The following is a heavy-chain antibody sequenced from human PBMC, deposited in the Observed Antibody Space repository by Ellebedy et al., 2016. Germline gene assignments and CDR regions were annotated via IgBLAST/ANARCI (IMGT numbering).Heavy chain of an antibody. CDR2: IYYSGST. J-gene: IGHJ4*02. CDR1: GGSISRSSYY. V-gene: IGHV4-61*05. D-gene: IGHD3-3*01. CDR3: ARILHGFLEPYYFDY. Sequence: SETLSLXCTVSGGSISRSSYYWGWIRQPPGKGLEWIGYIYYSGSTNYNPSLKSRVTISVDTSKNQFSLKLSSVTAADTAVYYCARILHGFLEPYYFDYWGQGTLVTVSS.